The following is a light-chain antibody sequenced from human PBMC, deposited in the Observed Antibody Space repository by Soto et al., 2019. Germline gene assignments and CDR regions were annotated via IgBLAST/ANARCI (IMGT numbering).Light chain of an antibody. CDR1: IGSKL. Sequence: SYELTQPPSVSVAPGQTARITCGGNIGSKLVHWYQQKPGQAPVLVVYDDDRPSGIPERFSGFNSGNTATLTISRVEAGDEADYYCHVWDSISDVGVFGTGTKVTVL. CDR2: DD. J-gene: IGLJ1*01. V-gene: IGLV3-21*02. CDR3: HVWDSISDVGV.